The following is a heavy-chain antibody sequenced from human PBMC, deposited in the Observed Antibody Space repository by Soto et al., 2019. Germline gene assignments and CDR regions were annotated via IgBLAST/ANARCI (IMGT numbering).Heavy chain of an antibody. CDR3: AKYRWGATTVTSIN. Sequence: GGSLRLSCVGSGFTFSSYPMNWVRQAPGKGLEWVSAISGTSDMTYYANSVTGRFTISRDNSKNTLYLQVSSLRVEDTAIYYCAKYRWGATTVTSINWGRGXLVTVYS. CDR1: GFTFSSYP. V-gene: IGHV3-23*01. J-gene: IGHJ1*01. D-gene: IGHD4-4*01. CDR2: ISGTSDMT.